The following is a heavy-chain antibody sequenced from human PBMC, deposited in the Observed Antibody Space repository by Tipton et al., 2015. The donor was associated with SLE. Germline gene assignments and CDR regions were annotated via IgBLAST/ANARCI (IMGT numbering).Heavy chain of an antibody. D-gene: IGHD4-23*01. V-gene: IGHV4-39*07. CDR1: GGSISSSSYY. J-gene: IGHJ3*02. CDR3: ARNSYDAFDI. Sequence: TLSLTCTVSGGSISSSSYYWGWIRQPPGKGLEWIGSIYYSGSTYYNPSLKSRVTISVDTSKNQFSLKLSSVTAADTAVYYCARNSYDAFDIWGQGTMVTVSS. CDR2: IYYSGST.